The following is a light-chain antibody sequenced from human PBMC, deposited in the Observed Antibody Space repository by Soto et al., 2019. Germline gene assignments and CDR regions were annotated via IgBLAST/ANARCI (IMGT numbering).Light chain of an antibody. Sequence: EIVLTQSPATLSSFPGDRVTLSCRASQAVNTRLAWYQHRPGQAPRLLIYLASNRAAGVPARFSGSGSGTDFTLTISDVEPEDFALYYCQHYGSSLYTFGQGTKLEIK. V-gene: IGKV3D-11*03. CDR3: QHYGSSLYT. J-gene: IGKJ2*01. CDR1: QAVNTR. CDR2: LAS.